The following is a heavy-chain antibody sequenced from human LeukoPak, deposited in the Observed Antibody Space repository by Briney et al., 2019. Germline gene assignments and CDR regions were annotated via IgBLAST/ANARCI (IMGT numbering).Heavy chain of an antibody. J-gene: IGHJ4*02. CDR1: GFTFSSYA. V-gene: IGHV3-23*01. Sequence: PGGSLRLSCAASGFTFSSYAMSWVRQAPGKGLEWVSIISGSGGSTNYADSVKGRFTISRDNSKNTLYLQMNSLRAEDTAVYYCAKPYYGSGSYYGFNYYASDYWGQGTLVTVSS. D-gene: IGHD3-10*01. CDR3: AKPYYGSGSYYGFNYYASDY. CDR2: ISGSGGST.